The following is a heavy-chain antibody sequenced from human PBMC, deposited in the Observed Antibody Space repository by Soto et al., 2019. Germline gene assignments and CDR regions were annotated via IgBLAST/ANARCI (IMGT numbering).Heavy chain of an antibody. Sequence: PSQTLSLTCAISGESVSSNSAACNWIRQSPSRGLEWLGRTYYRSKWYNDYAVSVKSRITINPDTSKNQFSLQLNSVTPEDTAVYYCARVGWEDDSSGSFDYWGQGTLVTVSS. CDR2: TYYRSKWYN. D-gene: IGHD3-22*01. V-gene: IGHV6-1*01. CDR3: ARVGWEDDSSGSFDY. J-gene: IGHJ4*02. CDR1: GESVSSNSAA.